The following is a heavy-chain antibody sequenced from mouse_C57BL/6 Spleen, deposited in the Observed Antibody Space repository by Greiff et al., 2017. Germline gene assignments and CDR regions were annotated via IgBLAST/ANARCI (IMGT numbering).Heavy chain of an antibody. D-gene: IGHD5-1*01. Sequence: DVQLQESGPGLVKPSQSLSLTCSVTGYSITSGYYWNWIRQFPGNKLEWMGYISYDGSNNYNPSLKNRISITRDTSKNQFFLKLNSVTTEDTATYYCARSNYFDYWGQGTTLTVSS. CDR3: ARSNYFDY. CDR2: ISYDGSN. J-gene: IGHJ2*01. CDR1: GYSITSGYY. V-gene: IGHV3-6*01.